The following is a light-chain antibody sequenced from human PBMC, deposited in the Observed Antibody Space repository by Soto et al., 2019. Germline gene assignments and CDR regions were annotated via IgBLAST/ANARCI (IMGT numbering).Light chain of an antibody. CDR3: QQYNSYSRT. CDR2: KAS. V-gene: IGKV1-5*03. CDR1: QSISSW. Sequence: DIPMTQSPSTLSASVGDRVTITCRASQSISSWLAWYQQKPGQAPKLLIYKASSLESGVPSRFSGSGSGTEFTLTISSLQPDDFATYYCQQYNSYSRTFGQGTKVEIK. J-gene: IGKJ1*01.